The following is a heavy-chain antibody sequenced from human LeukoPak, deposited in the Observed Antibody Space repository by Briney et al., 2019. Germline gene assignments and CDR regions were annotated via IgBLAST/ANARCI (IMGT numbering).Heavy chain of an antibody. CDR1: GGSISSYY. D-gene: IGHD2-2*01. V-gene: IGHV4-4*09. J-gene: IGHJ5*02. CDR2: IYTSGST. Sequence: SETQSLTCTVSGGSISSYYGSWIRQPPGKGLEWIGYIYTSGSTNYNPSLKSRVTISVDTSKNQFSLKLSSVTAADTAVYYCARLAFIVVVPAAEGWFDPWGQGTLVTVSS. CDR3: ARLAFIVVVPAAEGWFDP.